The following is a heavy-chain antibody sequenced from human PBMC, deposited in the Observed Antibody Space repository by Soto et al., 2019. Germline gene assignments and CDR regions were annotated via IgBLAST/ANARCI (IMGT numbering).Heavy chain of an antibody. CDR1: GFTFSGSA. Sequence: GGSLRLSCAASGFTFSGSAMHWVRQASGKGLEWVGRIRSKANSYATTYAASVRGRFTISRDDSKNTAYLQMNSLKTEDTAVYYCKFTVTTFWPDSWGQGTLVTVSS. CDR2: IRSKANSYAT. V-gene: IGHV3-73*01. D-gene: IGHD4-17*01. CDR3: KFTVTTFWPDS. J-gene: IGHJ4*02.